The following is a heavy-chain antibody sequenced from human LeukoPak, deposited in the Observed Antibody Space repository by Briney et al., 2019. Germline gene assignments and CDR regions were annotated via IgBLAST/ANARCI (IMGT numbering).Heavy chain of an antibody. Sequence: GGSLRLSCAASGFTFSSYAMSWVRQAPGKGLEWVSAISGSGGSTYYADSVKGRFTISRDNSKNTLYLQMNSLRAEDTAVYYCAKDSGGQNYYYYMDVWGKGTTVTISS. D-gene: IGHD3-10*01. CDR2: ISGSGGST. CDR1: GFTFSSYA. V-gene: IGHV3-23*01. CDR3: AKDSGGQNYYYYMDV. J-gene: IGHJ6*03.